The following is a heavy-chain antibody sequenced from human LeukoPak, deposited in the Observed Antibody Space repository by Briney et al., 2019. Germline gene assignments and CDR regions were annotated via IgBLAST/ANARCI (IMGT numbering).Heavy chain of an antibody. CDR3: AGEATVVAVGTAGINFNY. CDR2: INPNSGGT. V-gene: IGHV1-2*02. CDR1: GYTFTGYY. J-gene: IGHJ4*02. Sequence: ASVKVSCKASGYTFTGYYMHWVRQAPGQGLEWMGWINPNSGGTNYAQKFQGRVTMTRDTSISTAYMELSRLRSDDTAVYYCAGEATVVAVGTAGINFNYWGQGTLVTVSS. D-gene: IGHD6-13*01.